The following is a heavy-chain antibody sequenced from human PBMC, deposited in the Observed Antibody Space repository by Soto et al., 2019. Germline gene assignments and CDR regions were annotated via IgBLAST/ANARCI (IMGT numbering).Heavy chain of an antibody. V-gene: IGHV4-30-4*08. CDR3: ARASTVVTDV. CDR1: GGSISSGGYY. Sequence: SETLSLTCTVSGGSISSGGYYWSWIRQHPGKGLEWIGYVYYSGSTYYNPSLKSRVTISVDTSKNQFSLKLSSVTAADTAGYYCARASTVVTDVWGQGTTVTVSS. J-gene: IGHJ6*02. D-gene: IGHD4-17*01. CDR2: VYYSGST.